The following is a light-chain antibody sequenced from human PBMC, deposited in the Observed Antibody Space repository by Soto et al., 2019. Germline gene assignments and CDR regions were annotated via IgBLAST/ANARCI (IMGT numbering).Light chain of an antibody. J-gene: IGLJ1*01. CDR3: QSYDSSLSGSA. CDR2: GNN. V-gene: IGLV1-40*01. CDR1: SSNIGADYD. Sequence: QSVLTQPPSVSGAPGQRVTISCTGSSSNIGADYDVHWYQQIPGTAPKFLIYGNNNRPSGVPDRFSGSKSGTSASLAITGLQAEDEADYYCQSYDSSLSGSAFGTRTKVTVL.